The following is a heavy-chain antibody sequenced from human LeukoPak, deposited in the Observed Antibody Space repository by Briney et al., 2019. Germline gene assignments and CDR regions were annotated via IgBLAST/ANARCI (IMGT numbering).Heavy chain of an antibody. Sequence: PGGSLRLSCAGSGLTLSSYPMTWVRQAPGKGLDWVSTIDTSGSTDYADSVKGRFTISRDNSKNTLYLQMNSLRAEDTAVYFCAKYSRPSSRVFDYWGQGALATVSP. V-gene: IGHV3-23*01. D-gene: IGHD6-13*01. CDR3: AKYSRPSSRVFDY. CDR2: IDTSGST. J-gene: IGHJ4*02. CDR1: GLTLSSYP.